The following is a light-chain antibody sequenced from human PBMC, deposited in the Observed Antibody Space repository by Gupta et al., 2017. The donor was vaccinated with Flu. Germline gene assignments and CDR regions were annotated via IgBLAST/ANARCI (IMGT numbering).Light chain of an antibody. CDR3: QSYDSSLSGYV. V-gene: IGLV1-40*01. Sequence: SVLTQPHSVSGAPGQRVTTSCTGSSSNIGAGYDVHWYQQLPGTAPKLLIYGNSNRPSGVPDRFSGSKSGTSASLAITGLQAEDEADYYCQSYDSSLSGYVFGTGTKVTVL. CDR1: SSNIGAGYD. CDR2: GNS. J-gene: IGLJ1*01.